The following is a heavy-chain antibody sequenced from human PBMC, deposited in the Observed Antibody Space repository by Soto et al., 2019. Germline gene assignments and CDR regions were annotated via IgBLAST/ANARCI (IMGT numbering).Heavy chain of an antibody. CDR1: GYTFTSYG. CDR2: ISAYNGNT. D-gene: IGHD3-10*01. Sequence: QVQLVQSGAEVKKPGASVKVSCKASGYTFTSYGISWVRQAPGQGLEWMGWISAYNGNTNYAQKLQGRVTMTTDTSASPAYMELRSLRSDDTAVYYCGRAYYGAGTKGWFDPWGQGTLVTVSS. V-gene: IGHV1-18*01. J-gene: IGHJ5*02. CDR3: GRAYYGAGTKGWFDP.